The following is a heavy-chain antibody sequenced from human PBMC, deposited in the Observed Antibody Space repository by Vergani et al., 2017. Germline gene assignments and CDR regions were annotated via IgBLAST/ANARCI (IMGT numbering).Heavy chain of an antibody. Sequence: ELQLVESGGGLVQPGGSLRLSCAASGSTVSGNYMTWVRQAPGKGLEWVSHIYSGNETYYADPVKGRVTITRDTTKNTLHLQINNLRVEDTAVYYCARGNYYGSGTYVDPWGQGTLVTVSS. CDR3: ARGNYYGSGTYVDP. J-gene: IGHJ5*02. CDR1: GSTVSGNY. CDR2: IYSGNET. D-gene: IGHD3-10*01. V-gene: IGHV3-66*02.